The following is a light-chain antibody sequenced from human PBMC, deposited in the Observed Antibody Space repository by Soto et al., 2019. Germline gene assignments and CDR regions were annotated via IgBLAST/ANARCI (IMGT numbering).Light chain of an antibody. J-gene: IGLJ1*01. CDR3: CSYAGSYSYV. CDR1: SSDVGGYNY. Sequence: QSVLTQPASVSGSPGQSTTISCTVTSSDVGGYNYVSWYQQHPGKAPKLMIYDVSKRPSGVSDRFSGSKSGNTASLTISGLQAEDEADYYCCSYAGSYSYVFGTGTKSPS. CDR2: DVS. V-gene: IGLV2-11*01.